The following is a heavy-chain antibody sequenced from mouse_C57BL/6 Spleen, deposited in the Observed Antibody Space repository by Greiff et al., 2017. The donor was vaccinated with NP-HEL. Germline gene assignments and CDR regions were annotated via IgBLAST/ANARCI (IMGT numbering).Heavy chain of an antibody. D-gene: IGHD1-1*01. V-gene: IGHV1-55*01. CDR3: ARSSYWFFDV. CDR1: GYTFTSYW. Sequence: VQLQQSGAELVKPGASVKMSCKASGYTFTSYWITWVKQRPGQGLEWIGDIYPGSGSTNYNEKFKSKATLTVDTSYNTAYMQLSSLTSEDSAVYYCARSSYWFFDVWGTGTTVTVSS. CDR2: IYPGSGST. J-gene: IGHJ1*03.